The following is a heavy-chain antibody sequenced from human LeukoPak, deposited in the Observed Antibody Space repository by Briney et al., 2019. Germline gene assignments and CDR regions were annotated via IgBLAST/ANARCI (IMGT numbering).Heavy chain of an antibody. CDR1: GFTFSSYA. V-gene: IGHV3-23*01. Sequence: GASLRLSCAASGFTFSSYAMSWVRQAPGKGLEWVSATSGSGGSTYYADSVKGRFTISRDNSKNTLYLQMNSLRAEDTAVYYCAKNLEGDDYDFWSGYYSGGAFDIWGQGTMVTVSS. CDR2: TSGSGGST. CDR3: AKNLEGDDYDFWSGYYSGGAFDI. D-gene: IGHD3-3*01. J-gene: IGHJ3*02.